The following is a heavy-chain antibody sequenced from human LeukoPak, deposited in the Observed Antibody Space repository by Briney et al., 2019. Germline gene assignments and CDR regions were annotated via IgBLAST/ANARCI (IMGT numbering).Heavy chain of an antibody. J-gene: IGHJ4*02. CDR3: ARVADYGSGSHLFDY. V-gene: IGHV1-18*01. D-gene: IGHD3-10*01. Sequence: ASVKVSCKASGYTFLNYDFTWVRQAPGQGLEWMGWISAHNYNTKYAQRFRGRVTMTADTSTTTAYMELRSLRSDDTAVYYCARVADYGSGSHLFDYWGQGTLVASSS. CDR2: ISAHNYNT. CDR1: GYTFLNYD.